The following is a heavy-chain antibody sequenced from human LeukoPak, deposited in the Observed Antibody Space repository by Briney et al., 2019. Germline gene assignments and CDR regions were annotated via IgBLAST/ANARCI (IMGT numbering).Heavy chain of an antibody. CDR1: GGSISSSSYY. D-gene: IGHD3-10*01. Sequence: SETLSLTCTVSGGSISSSSYYWGWIRQPPGKGLELIGSMYNSGSAYYNPSLKSRVTISVDKSKNQFSLKLSSVTAADTAVYYCARALWFQYYFDYWGQGTLVTVSS. CDR3: ARALWFQYYFDY. V-gene: IGHV4-39*07. J-gene: IGHJ4*02. CDR2: MYNSGSA.